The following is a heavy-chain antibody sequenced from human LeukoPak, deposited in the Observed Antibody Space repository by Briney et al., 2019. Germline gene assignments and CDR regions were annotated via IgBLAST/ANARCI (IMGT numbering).Heavy chain of an antibody. CDR3: ARIGTTIAAGTADY. CDR2: ISGSGGAR. V-gene: IGHV3-11*01. CDR1: GFNSRDYY. Sequence: PGGSLRLSCAASGFNSRDYYMGWIRQAPGKRLEWISYISGSGGARPYADSVKGRFIVSRDNAIDSLYLQMDNLGVEDTAVYYCARIGTTIAAGTADYWGQGTQVTVSS. D-gene: IGHD6-13*01. J-gene: IGHJ4*02.